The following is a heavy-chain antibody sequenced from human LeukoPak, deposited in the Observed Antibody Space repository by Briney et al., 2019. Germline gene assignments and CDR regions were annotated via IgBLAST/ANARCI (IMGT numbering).Heavy chain of an antibody. CDR3: ARDLWGKSAAGYYYYGMDV. D-gene: IGHD6-13*01. CDR1: GGSISSYY. V-gene: IGHV4-4*07. Sequence: SETLSLTCTVSGGSISSYYWSWIRQPAGQGLEWIGRIYTSGSTNYNPSLKSRVTMSVDTSKNQFSLKLSSVTAADTAVYYCARDLWGKSAAGYYYYGMDVWGQGTTVTVSS. J-gene: IGHJ6*02. CDR2: IYTSGST.